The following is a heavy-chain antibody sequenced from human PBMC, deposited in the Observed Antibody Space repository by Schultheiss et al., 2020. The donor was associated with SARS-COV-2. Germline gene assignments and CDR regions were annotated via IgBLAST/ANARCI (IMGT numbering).Heavy chain of an antibody. CDR1: GFTVSSNY. Sequence: GGSLRLSCAASGFTVSSNYMSWVRQAPGKGLEWVSAISGSGGSTYYADSVKGRFTISRDNSKNTLYLQMSSLRAEDTALYYCAAAGQRTGFDYWGQGTLVTVSS. J-gene: IGHJ4*02. CDR3: AAAGQRTGFDY. CDR2: ISGSGGST. D-gene: IGHD6-13*01. V-gene: IGHV3-53*05.